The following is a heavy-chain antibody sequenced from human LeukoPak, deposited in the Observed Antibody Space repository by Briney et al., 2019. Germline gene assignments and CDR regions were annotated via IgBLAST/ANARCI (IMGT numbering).Heavy chain of an antibody. CDR1: GGTFSSYA. CDR2: IIPIFATA. J-gene: IGHJ4*02. CDR3: ARDRGGSRDGFNLDY. D-gene: IGHD5-24*01. V-gene: IGHV1-69*13. Sequence: ASVKVSCKASGGTFSSYAISWVRQAPGQGLEWMGGIIPIFATANYAQKFQGRVTITADESTSTAYMELSSLRSEDTAVYYCARDRGGSRDGFNLDYWGQGTLVTVSS.